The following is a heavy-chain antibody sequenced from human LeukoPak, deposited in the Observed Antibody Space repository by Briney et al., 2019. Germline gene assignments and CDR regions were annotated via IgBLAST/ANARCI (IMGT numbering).Heavy chain of an antibody. CDR1: GASITTYH. V-gene: IGHV4-59*01. Sequence: PSETLSLTCTVSGASITTYHWTWIRQPPGKGLEWIGYIYHSGNTNYNPSLKSRVTISLDTSRNQFSLRLSSVTAADTAVYFCAREYSTSSEGDYFDYWGQGSLVTVSS. D-gene: IGHD6-6*01. CDR3: AREYSTSSEGDYFDY. J-gene: IGHJ4*02. CDR2: IYHSGNT.